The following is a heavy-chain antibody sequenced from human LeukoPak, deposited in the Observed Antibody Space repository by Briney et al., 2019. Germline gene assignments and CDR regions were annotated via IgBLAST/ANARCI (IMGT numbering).Heavy chain of an antibody. CDR1: GFTFSTYG. D-gene: IGHD5-18*01. J-gene: IGHJ4*02. Sequence: QSGGSLRLSCAASGFTFSTYGMHWVRQAPGKGLEWVAVIWSDGSNKYYADSVKGRFTISRDNSKNTLYLQMNSLRAEDTAVYYCAKYVTSVDKAVDFWGQGTLVTVSS. V-gene: IGHV3-33*06. CDR3: AKYVTSVDKAVDF. CDR2: IWSDGSNK.